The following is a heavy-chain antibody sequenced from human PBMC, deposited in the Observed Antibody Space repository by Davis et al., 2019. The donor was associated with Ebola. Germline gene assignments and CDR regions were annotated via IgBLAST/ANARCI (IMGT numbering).Heavy chain of an antibody. J-gene: IGHJ6*03. CDR3: AKGGSAARYYYYYYMDV. V-gene: IGHV3-66*02. CDR2: IYSGGST. CDR1: GFTVSSNY. Sequence: GESLKISCATSGFTVSSNYMSWVRQAPGKGLEWVSVIYSGGSTYYADSVKGRFTISRDNSKNTLYLQMNSLRAEDTAVHYCAKGGSAARYYYYYYMDVWGKGTTVTVSS. D-gene: IGHD6-6*01.